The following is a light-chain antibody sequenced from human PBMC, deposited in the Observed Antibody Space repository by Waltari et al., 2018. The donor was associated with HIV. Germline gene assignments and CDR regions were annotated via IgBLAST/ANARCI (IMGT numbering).Light chain of an antibody. J-gene: IGKJ1*01. CDR1: QSIGNF. Sequence: DIQMTQSPSSLSASVGDRVTITCRTSQSIGNFLNWYQQKPGKAPNLLVYATSSLHSGVPSRCSGSGSGTDFTLTISSLQPGDFATYFCQQTYSNPRTFGPGTEVEIK. CDR3: QQTYSNPRT. CDR2: ATS. V-gene: IGKV1-39*01.